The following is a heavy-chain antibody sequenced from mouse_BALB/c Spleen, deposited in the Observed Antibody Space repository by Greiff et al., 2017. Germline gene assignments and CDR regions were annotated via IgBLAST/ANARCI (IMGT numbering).Heavy chain of an antibody. Sequence: QVQLQQSGAELAKPGASVKMSCKASGYTFTSYWMHWVKQRPGQGLEWIGYINPSTGYTEYNQKFKDKATLTADKSSSTAYMQLSSLTSEDSAVYYCASPMVDYWGQGTSVTVSS. CDR1: GYTFTSYW. J-gene: IGHJ4*01. D-gene: IGHD2-3*01. CDR3: ASPMVDY. CDR2: INPSTGYT. V-gene: IGHV1-7*01.